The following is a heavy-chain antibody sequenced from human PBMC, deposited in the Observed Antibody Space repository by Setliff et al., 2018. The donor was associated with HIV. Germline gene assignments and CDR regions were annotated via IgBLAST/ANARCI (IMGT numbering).Heavy chain of an antibody. CDR2: IRSKGYGSAT. Sequence: GGSLRLSCAASGFTFSSYSMNWVRQAPGKGLEWVGRIRSKGYGSATAYAASVKGRFTISRDDSKNTAYLQMDSLKTEDTAVYYGTRHSTDPWSLLDYWGQGTLVTVSS. V-gene: IGHV3-73*01. CDR1: GFTFSSYS. J-gene: IGHJ4*02. CDR3: TRHSTDPWSLLDY. D-gene: IGHD1-1*01.